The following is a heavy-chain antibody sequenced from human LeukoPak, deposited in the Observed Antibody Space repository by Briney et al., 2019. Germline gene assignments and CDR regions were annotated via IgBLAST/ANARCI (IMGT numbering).Heavy chain of an antibody. D-gene: IGHD3-9*01. CDR2: IYYSGST. J-gene: IGHJ4*02. Sequence: SETLSLTCTVSGGSLSSYYWTWIRQPPGRGLEWIGYIYYSGSTNYNPSLKSRVTISVDTSKNQFSLKLSSVTVADTAVYYCARGLKFYDILTAYYTFPYFDYWGQGALVTVSS. CDR3: ARGLKFYDILTAYYTFPYFDY. CDR1: GGSLSSYY. V-gene: IGHV4-59*01.